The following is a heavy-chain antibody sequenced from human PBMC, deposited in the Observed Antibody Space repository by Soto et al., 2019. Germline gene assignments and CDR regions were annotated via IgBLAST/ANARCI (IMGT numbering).Heavy chain of an antibody. Sequence: GSLRLSCAASGFTVSSNYMSWVRQAPGKGLEWVSVIYSGGSTYYADSVKGRFTISRDNSKNTLYLQMNSLRAEDTAVYYCARERQWLDYYGMDVWGQGTTVTVSS. J-gene: IGHJ6*02. V-gene: IGHV3-53*01. D-gene: IGHD6-19*01. CDR1: GFTVSSNY. CDR3: ARERQWLDYYGMDV. CDR2: IYSGGST.